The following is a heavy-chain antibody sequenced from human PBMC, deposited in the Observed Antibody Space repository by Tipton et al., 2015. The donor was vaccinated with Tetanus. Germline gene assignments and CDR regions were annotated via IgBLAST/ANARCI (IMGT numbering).Heavy chain of an antibody. J-gene: IGHJ6*02. CDR1: GGSISSGGYY. CDR3: ARERYIHYGMDV. CDR2: IYDSGGI. D-gene: IGHD1-1*01. Sequence: TLSLTCIVSGGSISSGGYYWSWIRQQPGKGLEWIGYIYDSGGIYYNPSLKSRVSISIDTSKNQFSLKLSSVTAADTAVYYCARERYIHYGMDVWGQGTTVTVSS. V-gene: IGHV4-31*03.